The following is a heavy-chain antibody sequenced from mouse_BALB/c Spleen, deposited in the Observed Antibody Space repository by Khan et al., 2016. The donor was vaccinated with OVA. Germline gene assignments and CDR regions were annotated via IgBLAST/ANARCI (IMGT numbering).Heavy chain of an antibody. CDR3: ARPAYDPRDFEV. CDR2: IATANGNT. V-gene: IGHV14-3*02. Sequence: EVQLQQSGAELVKPGASVKLSCTASGFNIKDTYLHWVKQRPEQGLEWIGRIATANGNTHYDPKFQGKATLTSETSSTTAYLQHNSPTSEDAAVRYCARPAYDPRDFEVWGAGTTVTVS. J-gene: IGHJ1*01. CDR1: GFNIKDTY. D-gene: IGHD2-3*01.